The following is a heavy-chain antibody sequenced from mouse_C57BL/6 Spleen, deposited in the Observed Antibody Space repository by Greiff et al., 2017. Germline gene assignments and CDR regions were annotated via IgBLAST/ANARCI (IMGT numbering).Heavy chain of an antibody. CDR2: IDPSDSET. CDR3: ARYSNYGLYYAMDY. V-gene: IGHV1-52*01. J-gene: IGHJ4*01. CDR1: GYTFTSYW. Sequence: VQLQQPGAELVRPGSSVKLSCKASGYTFTSYWMHWVKQRPIQGLEWIGNIDPSDSETHYNQKFKDKATLTVDKSSSTAYMQLSSLTSEDSAVYYCARYSNYGLYYAMDYWGQGTSVTVSS. D-gene: IGHD2-5*01.